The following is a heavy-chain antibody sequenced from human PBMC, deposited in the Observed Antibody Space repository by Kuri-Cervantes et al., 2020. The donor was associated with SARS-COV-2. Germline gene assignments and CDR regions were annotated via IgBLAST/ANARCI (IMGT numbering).Heavy chain of an antibody. Sequence: LSLTCAASGFTFSSYAMHWVRQAPGKGLEWVAVISYDGSNKYYADSVKGRFTISRDNSKNTLYLQMNSLRAEDTAVYYCARADFWSGLFDSWGQGTLVTVSS. D-gene: IGHD3-3*01. CDR3: ARADFWSGLFDS. J-gene: IGHJ4*02. CDR1: GFTFSSYA. V-gene: IGHV3-30*04. CDR2: ISYDGSNK.